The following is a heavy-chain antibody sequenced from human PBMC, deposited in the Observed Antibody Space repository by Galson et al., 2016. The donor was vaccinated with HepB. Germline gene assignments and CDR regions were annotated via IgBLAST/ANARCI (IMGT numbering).Heavy chain of an antibody. Sequence: SETLSLTCAVSGASINTSNWWTWVRQAPGKGLEWIGEIYHSGTSNNNPSLLSRFTMSIDNSRNHFSLNLNSVTAAGTAVYYCARASVVPGARMVFDSWGQGIRVTVSS. J-gene: IGHJ5*01. D-gene: IGHD2-2*01. V-gene: IGHV4-4*02. CDR2: IYHSGTS. CDR3: ARASVVPGARMVFDS. CDR1: GASINTSNW.